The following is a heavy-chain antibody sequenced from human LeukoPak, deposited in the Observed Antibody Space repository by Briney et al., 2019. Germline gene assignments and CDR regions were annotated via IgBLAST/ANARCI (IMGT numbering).Heavy chain of an antibody. CDR2: ISYDGSNK. CDR1: GFTFSSYG. V-gene: IGHV3-30*18. Sequence: GGSLRLSCAASGFTFSSYGMHWVRQAPGKGLEWVAVISYDGSNKYYADSVKGRFTISRDNSKNTLYLQMNSLRAEDTAVYYCAKASRYSSSWYNYYYYYGMDVWGQGTTVTVSS. D-gene: IGHD6-13*01. CDR3: AKASRYSSSWYNYYYYYGMDV. J-gene: IGHJ6*02.